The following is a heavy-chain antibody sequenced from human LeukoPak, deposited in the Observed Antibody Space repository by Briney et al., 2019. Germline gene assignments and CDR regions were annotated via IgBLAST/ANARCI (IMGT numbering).Heavy chain of an antibody. CDR2: INEDGSGK. CDR1: GFTVSNYW. CDR3: VRDDGDV. Sequence: PGGSLRLSCVFSGFTVSNYWMKWVRQAPGKGLEWVASINEDGSGKYSMDSVKDRVTISRDNAKNSLDLQINSLTVEDTAIYYCVRDDGDVWGKGTTVTVSS. V-gene: IGHV3-7*01. J-gene: IGHJ6*04.